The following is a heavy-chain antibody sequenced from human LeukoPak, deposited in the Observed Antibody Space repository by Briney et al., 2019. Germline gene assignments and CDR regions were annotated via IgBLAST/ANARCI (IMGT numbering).Heavy chain of an antibody. Sequence: GGSLRLSCAASGFTFSSYSMNWVRQAPGKGLEWVSSISSSSYIYYADSVKGRFTISRDNAKNSPYLQMNSLRAEVTAVYYCARDRKGSGFPLDYWGQGTLVTVSS. CDR1: GFTFSSYS. D-gene: IGHD6-19*01. CDR2: ISSSSYI. V-gene: IGHV3-21*01. CDR3: ARDRKGSGFPLDY. J-gene: IGHJ4*02.